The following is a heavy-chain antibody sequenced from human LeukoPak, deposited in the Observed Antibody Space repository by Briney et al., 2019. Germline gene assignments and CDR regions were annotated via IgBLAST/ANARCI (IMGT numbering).Heavy chain of an antibody. Sequence: ASVKVSCKASGGTFSSYAISWVRQAPGQGLEWMGRIIPILGIANYAQKFQGRVTITADKSTSTAYMELSSLRSEDTAVYYCATDGYCSSTSCYDNWFDPWGQGTLVTVSS. V-gene: IGHV1-69*04. D-gene: IGHD2-2*01. CDR2: IIPILGIA. J-gene: IGHJ5*02. CDR1: GGTFSSYA. CDR3: ATDGYCSSTSCYDNWFDP.